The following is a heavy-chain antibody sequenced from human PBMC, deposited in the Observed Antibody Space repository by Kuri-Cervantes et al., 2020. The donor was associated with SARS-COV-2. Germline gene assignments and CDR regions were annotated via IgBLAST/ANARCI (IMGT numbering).Heavy chain of an antibody. V-gene: IGHV1-69*04. J-gene: IGHJ5*02. Sequence: SVKVSCKASGGTFSSYAISWVRQAPGQGLEWMGRIIPILGIANYAQKFQGRATITADKSTSTAYMELSSLRSEDTAVYYCATSPLWGWFDPWGQGTLVTVSS. CDR1: GGTFSSYA. CDR3: ATSPLWGWFDP. CDR2: IIPILGIA. D-gene: IGHD7-27*01.